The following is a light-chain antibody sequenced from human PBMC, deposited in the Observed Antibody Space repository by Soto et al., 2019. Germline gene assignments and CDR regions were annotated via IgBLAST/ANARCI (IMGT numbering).Light chain of an antibody. J-gene: IGLJ2*01. Sequence: SALTQPPSASGSPGQSVTISCTGTSSDVGAYNYVSWYQQHPGKAPKLIIYDVTKRPSGVPDRFSGSKSGNMASLTVSGLQAEDEADYYCSSYAGSNTVFGGGTKLTVL. V-gene: IGLV2-8*01. CDR2: DVT. CDR3: SSYAGSNTV. CDR1: SSDVGAYNY.